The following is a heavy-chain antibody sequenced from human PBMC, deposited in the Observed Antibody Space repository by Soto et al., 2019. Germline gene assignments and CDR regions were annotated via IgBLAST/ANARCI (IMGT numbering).Heavy chain of an antibody. D-gene: IGHD2-15*01. CDR3: ARDFPPLGYCSGGSCYLRDDYGDYNSRDV. CDR2: ISAYNGNT. Sequence: WASVKVSCKASGYTFTSYGISWVRQAPGQGLEWMGWISAYNGNTNYAQKLQGRVTMTTDTSTSTAYMELRSLRSDDTAVYYCARDFPPLGYCSGGSCYLRDDYGDYNSRDVWGQGTTVTVSS. CDR1: GYTFTSYG. V-gene: IGHV1-18*04. J-gene: IGHJ6*02.